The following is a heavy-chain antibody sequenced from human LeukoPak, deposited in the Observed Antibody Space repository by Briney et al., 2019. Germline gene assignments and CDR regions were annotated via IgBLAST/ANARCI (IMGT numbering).Heavy chain of an antibody. D-gene: IGHD3-3*01. V-gene: IGHV3-7*01. CDR2: IKPDGSEK. CDR1: GFSVSSNS. J-gene: IGHJ4*02. Sequence: GGSLRLSCAASGFSVSSNSMSWVRQAPGKGLEWVATIKPDGSEKYYVDSVKGRFTIARDNAKRSLYLQMDSLRAEDTAVYYCARDASAYYWGQGTLVTVSS. CDR3: ARDASAYY.